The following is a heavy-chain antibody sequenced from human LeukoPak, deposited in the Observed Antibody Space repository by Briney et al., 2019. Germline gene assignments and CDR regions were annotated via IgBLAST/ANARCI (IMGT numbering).Heavy chain of an antibody. J-gene: IGHJ3*02. V-gene: IGHV3-23*01. CDR1: GFTFSSYA. D-gene: IGHD6-13*01. CDR3: ATRLAAAASYSDAFDI. Sequence: QPGGSLRLSCAASGFTFSSYAMSWVRQAPGKGLEGVEGISGSGGSKYYADSVKGRFTISRDNSKITLYLQMNSLRAEDTAVYYCATRLAAAASYSDAFDIWGRGTMVTVSS. CDR2: ISGSGGSK.